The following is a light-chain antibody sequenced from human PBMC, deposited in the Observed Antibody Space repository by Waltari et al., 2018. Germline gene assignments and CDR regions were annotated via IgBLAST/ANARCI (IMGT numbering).Light chain of an antibody. V-gene: IGKV3-15*01. J-gene: IGKJ2*01. Sequence: ETVMIKSPATLPVAPRERVTLSCRASQSVGNNVAWYRQTPGQAPRLLIYAASSKGNGVPGRFAGSGSGAEFTLTISSLQSEDFAVYYCQQYNEWPYTFGQGTNLEI. CDR1: QSVGNN. CDR2: AAS. CDR3: QQYNEWPYT.